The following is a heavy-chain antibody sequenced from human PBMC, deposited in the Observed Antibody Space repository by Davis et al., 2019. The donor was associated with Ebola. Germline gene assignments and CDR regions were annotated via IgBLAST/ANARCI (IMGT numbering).Heavy chain of an antibody. CDR3: ARQGESVGYFDY. J-gene: IGHJ4*02. V-gene: IGHV3-72*01. Sequence: GESLKISCAASGFTFSDHYMDWVRQAPGKGLEWVGRTRNKANSYTTEYAASVKGRFTISRDDSKNSLYLQMNSLKTEDTAVYYCARQGESVGYFDYWGQGTLVTVSS. D-gene: IGHD3-10*01. CDR1: GFTFSDHY. CDR2: TRNKANSYTT.